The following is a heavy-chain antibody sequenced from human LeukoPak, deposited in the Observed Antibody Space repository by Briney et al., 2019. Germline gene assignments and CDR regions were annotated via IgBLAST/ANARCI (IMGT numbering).Heavy chain of an antibody. D-gene: IGHD2-8*01. V-gene: IGHV3-23*01. Sequence: GGSLRLSCAASGFTFSSYAMSWVRQAPGKGLQWVSAISGSGGGSTYYADSVKGRFTISRDNSKSALYLQMNSLRAEDTAVYYCAKTNYYYYYMDVWGKGTTVTVSS. CDR3: AKTNYYYYYMDV. CDR2: ISGSGGGST. CDR1: GFTFSSYA. J-gene: IGHJ6*03.